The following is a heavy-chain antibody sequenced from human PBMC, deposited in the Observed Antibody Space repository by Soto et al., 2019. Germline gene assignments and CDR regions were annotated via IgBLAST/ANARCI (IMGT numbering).Heavy chain of an antibody. CDR3: TKSSGGGSSVGMDY. CDR1: GFIFKNYA. CDR2: ITRDGYNK. J-gene: IGHJ4*02. Sequence: GGSLRLSCAGSGFIFKNYALNWVRQAPGKGLEWVASITRDGYNKYYADSVKGRFTISRDNSRDTLSLQMTALRTEDSSIYYCTKSSGGGSSVGMDYWGQGTRVTVSS. D-gene: IGHD3-22*01. V-gene: IGHV3-30*04.